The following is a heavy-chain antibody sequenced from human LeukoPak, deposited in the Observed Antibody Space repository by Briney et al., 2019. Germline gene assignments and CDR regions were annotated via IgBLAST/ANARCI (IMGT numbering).Heavy chain of an antibody. D-gene: IGHD3-22*01. CDR3: ARGGAGYYDSSGYPFDY. Sequence: SVKVSCKASGGTFSSYAISWVRQAPGQGLEWMGGIIPIFGTANYAQKFQGRVTITADESTSTAYMELSSLRSEDTAVYYCARGGAGYYDSSGYPFDYWGQGTLVTVSS. J-gene: IGHJ4*02. CDR1: GGTFSSYA. V-gene: IGHV1-69*01. CDR2: IIPIFGTA.